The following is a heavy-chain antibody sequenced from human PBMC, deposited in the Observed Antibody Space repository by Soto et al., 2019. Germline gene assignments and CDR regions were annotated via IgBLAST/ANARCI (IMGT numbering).Heavy chain of an antibody. CDR2: IYPGDSDT. CDR1: GYSFTSYW. J-gene: IGHJ3*02. V-gene: IGHV5-51*01. Sequence: PGASLKISCKGSGYSFTSYWIGWVRQMPGKGLEWMGIIYPGDSDTRYSPSLQGQVTISADKSISTAYLQWSSLKASDTAMYYCARQQLRFLEWSSNDAFDIWGQGTMVTVSS. CDR3: ARQQLRFLEWSSNDAFDI. D-gene: IGHD3-3*01.